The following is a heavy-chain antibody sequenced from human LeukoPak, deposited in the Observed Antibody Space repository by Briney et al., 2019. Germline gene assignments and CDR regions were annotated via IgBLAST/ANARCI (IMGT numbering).Heavy chain of an antibody. D-gene: IGHD4-11*01. V-gene: IGHV4-39*07. Sequence: PSETLSLTCTVSGGSISSSSYYWGWIRQPPGKGLEWIGSIYYSGSTYYNPSLKSRVTISVDTSNNQFSLKLSSVTAADTAVYYCARTFARTVTTIPSIYFDYWGQGTLVTVSS. CDR2: IYYSGST. CDR3: ARTFARTVTTIPSIYFDY. CDR1: GGSISSSSYY. J-gene: IGHJ4*02.